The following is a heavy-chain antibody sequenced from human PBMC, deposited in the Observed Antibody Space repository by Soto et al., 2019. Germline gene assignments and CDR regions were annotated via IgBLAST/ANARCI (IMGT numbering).Heavy chain of an antibody. CDR2: INTYNGHT. J-gene: IGHJ3*02. CDR3: ATLRLFGSKSTLGFDI. V-gene: IGHV1-18*01. CDR1: GYTFTNYG. D-gene: IGHD3-22*01. Sequence: QLQLVQSGTEVKKPAASLKVSCKASGYTFTNYGISCVLQPPGQRLEWLAWINTYNGHTNYAQQLQGRVTLTADTSTSTAYVELSSLRSDDTAVYYCATLRLFGSKSTLGFDIWGQGTMVTVSS.